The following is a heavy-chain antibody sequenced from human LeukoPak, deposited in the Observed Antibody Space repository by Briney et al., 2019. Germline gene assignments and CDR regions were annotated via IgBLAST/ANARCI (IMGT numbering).Heavy chain of an antibody. CDR1: EFAFSNYW. CDR3: TTWGPWSHFDY. D-gene: IGHD3-3*01. Sequence: GGSLRLSCAASEFAFSNYWMSWVRQAPGKGLEWVANIKEDGTEKNYAGSVKGRFTISRDNAKNSLYLQMNSLRAEDTAVYYCTTWGPWSHFDYWGQGTLVTVSS. J-gene: IGHJ4*02. V-gene: IGHV3-7*01. CDR2: IKEDGTEK.